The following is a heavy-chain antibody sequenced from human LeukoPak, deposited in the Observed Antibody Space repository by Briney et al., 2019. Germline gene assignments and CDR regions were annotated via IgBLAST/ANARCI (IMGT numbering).Heavy chain of an antibody. J-gene: IGHJ4*02. CDR2: IIPIFGTA. V-gene: IGHV1-69*13. CDR1: GYTFTSYG. CDR3: ARDGQSGYFDY. Sequence: ASVKVSCKASGYTFTSYGISWVRQAPGQGLEWMGGIIPIFGTANYAQKFQGRVTITADESTSTAYMELSSLRSEDTAVYYCARDGQSGYFDYWGQGTLVTVSS. D-gene: IGHD2-15*01.